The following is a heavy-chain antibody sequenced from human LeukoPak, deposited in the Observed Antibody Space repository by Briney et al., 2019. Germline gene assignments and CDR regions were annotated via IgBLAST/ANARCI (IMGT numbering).Heavy chain of an antibody. CDR1: GFTFSSYA. Sequence: PGGSLRLSCAASGFTFSSYAMNWVRQAPGKGLEWVSAITTSGDNTYYADSVKGRFTISRDNSKNTLYLQMNSLRAEDTAVYYCAKGGSYGYYFDYWGQGTLVTVSS. J-gene: IGHJ4*02. CDR3: AKGGSYGYYFDY. D-gene: IGHD5-18*01. CDR2: ITTSGDNT. V-gene: IGHV3-23*01.